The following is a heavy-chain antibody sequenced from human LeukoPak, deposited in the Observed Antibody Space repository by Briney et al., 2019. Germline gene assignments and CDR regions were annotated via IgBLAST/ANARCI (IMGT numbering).Heavy chain of an antibody. J-gene: IGHJ4*02. Sequence: GESLEISCKGSGYSFTNYWIGWVRQMPGKGLEWMGIIYPGDSDTRYSPSFQGQVTISADKSISTAYLQWSSLKASDTAMYYCARQGRYGGYFRLPNTEYYFDYWGQGTLVTVSS. CDR3: ARQGRYGGYFRLPNTEYYFDY. CDR2: IYPGDSDT. V-gene: IGHV5-51*01. CDR1: GYSFTNYW. D-gene: IGHD5-12*01.